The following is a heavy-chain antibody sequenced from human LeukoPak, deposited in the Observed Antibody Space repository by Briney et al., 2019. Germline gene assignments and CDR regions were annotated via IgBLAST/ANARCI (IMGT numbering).Heavy chain of an antibody. Sequence: SETLSLTCTVSGGSISSSSYYWGWIRQPPGKGLEWIGSIYYSGSTYYNPSLKSRVTISVDTSKNQFSLKLSSVTAADTAVYYCARDRITMVRGVKSDYWGQGTLVTVSS. CDR3: ARDRITMVRGVKSDY. CDR1: GGSISSSSYY. D-gene: IGHD3-10*01. V-gene: IGHV4-39*07. CDR2: IYYSGST. J-gene: IGHJ4*02.